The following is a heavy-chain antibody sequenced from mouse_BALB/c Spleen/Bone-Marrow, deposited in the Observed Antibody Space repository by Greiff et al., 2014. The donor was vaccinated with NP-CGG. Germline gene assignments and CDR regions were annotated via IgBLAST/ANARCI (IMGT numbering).Heavy chain of an antibody. CDR2: IDPANGNT. J-gene: IGHJ2*01. CDR1: GFNIKDTY. Sequence: EVQLQQSGTELVKPGASVKLSCTASGFNIKDTYMHWVKQRPEQGLEWIGRIDPANGNTKYDPKFQGKATITADTSSNTADLQLSSLTSEDTAVYYCALGSTYGYFDYWGQGTTLTVSS. V-gene: IGHV14-3*02. CDR3: ALGSTYGYFDY. D-gene: IGHD1-1*01.